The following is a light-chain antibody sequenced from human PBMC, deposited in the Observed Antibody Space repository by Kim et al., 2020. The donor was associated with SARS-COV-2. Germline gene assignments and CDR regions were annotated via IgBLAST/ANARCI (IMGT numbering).Light chain of an antibody. CDR3: QQTYRTPPT. V-gene: IGKV1-39*01. Sequence: ASVEDRLTITCRASQSISNYLNWYKTKPGKAPNLLIYTASILQSGVPSRFSGSGSGTDFTLTISSLQPEDFATYYCQQTYRTPPTFGQGTKVDIK. CDR1: QSISNY. J-gene: IGKJ1*01. CDR2: TAS.